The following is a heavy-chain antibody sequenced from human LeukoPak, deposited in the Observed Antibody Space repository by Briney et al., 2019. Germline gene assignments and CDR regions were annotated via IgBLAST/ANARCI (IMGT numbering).Heavy chain of an antibody. CDR2: IYDGGST. V-gene: IGHV4-4*07. D-gene: IGHD2-8*01. Sequence: SETLSLTRTVSGGSVNSYYLSWIRQPAGKTLEWIGRIYDGGSTNYNPSLKSRVTISVDTSKNQFSLKLSSVTAADTAVYYCARGLVLMVYAAPFDYWGQGTLVTVSS. CDR3: ARGLVLMVYAAPFDY. CDR1: GGSVNSYY. J-gene: IGHJ4*02.